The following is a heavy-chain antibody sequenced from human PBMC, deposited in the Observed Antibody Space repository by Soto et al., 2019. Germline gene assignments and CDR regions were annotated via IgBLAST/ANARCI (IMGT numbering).Heavy chain of an antibody. J-gene: IGHJ3*02. CDR1: GFTFSSYW. Sequence: EVQLVESGGGLVQPGGSLRLSCAASGFTFSSYWMHWVRQVPGKGLAWVERINSDGSRTSYADSVKGRFTISRDRAKNALYLHMNSRRADDPAVSDCAREGLDTSGFFDIWGHGTMVTFSS. CDR2: INSDGSRT. V-gene: IGHV3-74*01. D-gene: IGHD3-16*01. CDR3: AREGLDTSGFFDI.